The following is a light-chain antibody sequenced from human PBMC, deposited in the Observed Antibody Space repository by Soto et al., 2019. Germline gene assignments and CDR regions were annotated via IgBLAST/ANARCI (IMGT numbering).Light chain of an antibody. CDR3: QQTYSPPFT. V-gene: IGKV1-39*01. CDR2: AAS. CDR1: QRITNS. Sequence: DIQMTQSPSSLSASVGDRVTIPCRASQRITNSLNWYQQKPGRAPNLLIYAASSLQRGAPSRFSGSGSGTDFTLTISSMQPDDFATYYCQQTYSPPFTFGPGTKVDIK. J-gene: IGKJ3*01.